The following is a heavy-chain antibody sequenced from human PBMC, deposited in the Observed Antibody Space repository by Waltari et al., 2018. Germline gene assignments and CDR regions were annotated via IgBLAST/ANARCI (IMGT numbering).Heavy chain of an antibody. V-gene: IGHV3-7*01. Sequence: EVQLVESGGGLVQPGGSLRLPCAAPGFTFGSYLMRWVRQAPGKGLEWVANIKQDGSEKYYVDSVKGRFTISRDNAKNSLYLQMNSLRAEDTAVYYCARSRRITILTDWGQGTLVTVSS. CDR3: ARSRRITILTD. CDR2: IKQDGSEK. D-gene: IGHD3-3*01. J-gene: IGHJ4*02. CDR1: GFTFGSYL.